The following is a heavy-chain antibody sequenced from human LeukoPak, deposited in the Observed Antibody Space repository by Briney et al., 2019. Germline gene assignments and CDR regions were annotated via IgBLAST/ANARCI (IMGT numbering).Heavy chain of an antibody. D-gene: IGHD3-22*01. CDR1: GYTFTGYY. Sequence: GASVKVSCKASGYTFTGYYMHWVRQAPGQGLEWMGWISPNSGGTNYAQKFQGRVTMTRDTSISTAYMELSRLRSDDTAVYYCARALSRITMIVVTYWGQGTLVTVSS. J-gene: IGHJ4*02. CDR2: ISPNSGGT. CDR3: ARALSRITMIVVTY. V-gene: IGHV1-2*02.